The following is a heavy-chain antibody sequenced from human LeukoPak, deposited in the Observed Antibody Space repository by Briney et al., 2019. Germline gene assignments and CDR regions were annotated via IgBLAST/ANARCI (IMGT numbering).Heavy chain of an antibody. CDR2: IYSGGST. J-gene: IGHJ6*03. CDR3: ARHGAAARPDGTMDV. CDR1: GFTVSSNY. V-gene: IGHV3-53*01. Sequence: RPGGSLRLSCAASGFTVSSNYMSWVRQAPGKGLEWVSVIYSGGSTYYADSVKGRFTISRDNSKNTLYLQMNSLRAEDTAVYYCARHGAAARPDGTMDVWGKGTTVTVSS. D-gene: IGHD6-6*01.